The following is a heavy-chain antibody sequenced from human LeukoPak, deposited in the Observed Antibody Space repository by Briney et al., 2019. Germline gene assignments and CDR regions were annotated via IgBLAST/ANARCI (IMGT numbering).Heavy chain of an antibody. CDR2: IIPMFGTA. CDR1: GGTFSSYA. Sequence: GASVKVSCKASGGTFSSYAIAWVRQAPGQGLEWMGGIIPMFGTANYAQKFQGRVTMTRNTSISTAYMELSSLRSEDTAVYYCARGPYSSSWYANYYYYYYMDVWGKGTTVTISS. CDR3: ARGPYSSSWYANYYYYYYMDV. D-gene: IGHD6-13*01. J-gene: IGHJ6*03. V-gene: IGHV1-69*05.